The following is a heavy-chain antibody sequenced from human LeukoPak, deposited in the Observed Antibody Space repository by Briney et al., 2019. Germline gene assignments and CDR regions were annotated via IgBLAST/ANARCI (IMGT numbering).Heavy chain of an antibody. Sequence: GGSLRLSCAASGFTVSSNYMSWVRQAPGKGLEWFSVIYSGDSTYYADSVKGRFTISRDNSKNTLYLQMNSLRAEDTAVYYCARPHSSNWYGLDYWGQGTLITVSS. J-gene: IGHJ4*02. D-gene: IGHD6-13*01. CDR3: ARPHSSNWYGLDY. V-gene: IGHV3-66*02. CDR2: IYSGDST. CDR1: GFTVSSNY.